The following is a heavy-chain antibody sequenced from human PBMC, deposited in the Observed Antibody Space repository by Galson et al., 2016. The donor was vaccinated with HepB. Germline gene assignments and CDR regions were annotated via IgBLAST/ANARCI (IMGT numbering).Heavy chain of an antibody. V-gene: IGHV3-66*02. D-gene: IGHD3-16*01. CDR2: IYSGGTT. J-gene: IGHJ6*04. Sequence: SLRLSCAASGFTVSSNYMSWVRQAPGKGLEWVSFIYSGGTTYYADSVKGRFTISRDNSKNTLYLQMNSLRAEDTAVYYCARDLGIATPPYGMDVWGKGTTVTVSS. CDR3: ARDLGIATPPYGMDV. CDR1: GFTVSSNY.